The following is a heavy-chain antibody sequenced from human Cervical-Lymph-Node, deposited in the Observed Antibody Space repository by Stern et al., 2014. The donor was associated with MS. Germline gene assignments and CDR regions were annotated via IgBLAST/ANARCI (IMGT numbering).Heavy chain of an antibody. V-gene: IGHV3-23*04. J-gene: IGHJ6*02. CDR3: AKGGIVVVPAAMNYYYGMDV. CDR2: IRGSGGST. Sequence: EVQLEESGGGLVQPGGSLGLSCAASGFTFSSYAMSWVRQAPGKGLEWVSAIRGSGGSTYYADSVKGRFTISRDNSKNTLYLQMNSLRAEDTAVYYCAKGGIVVVPAAMNYYYGMDVWGQGTTVTVSS. CDR1: GFTFSSYA. D-gene: IGHD2-2*01.